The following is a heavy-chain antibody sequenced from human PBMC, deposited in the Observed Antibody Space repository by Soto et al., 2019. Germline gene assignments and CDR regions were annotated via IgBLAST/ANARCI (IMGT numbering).Heavy chain of an antibody. J-gene: IGHJ5*02. Sequence: SETLSLTCAVSGGSISSGGYSWSWVRQPPGKGLEWIGYIYHSGSTYYNPSLKSRVTISVDRSKNQFSLKLSSVTAADMAVYYCARVPGPWGQGTLVTVSS. CDR3: ARVPGP. V-gene: IGHV4-30-2*01. CDR1: GGSISSGGYS. CDR2: IYHSGST.